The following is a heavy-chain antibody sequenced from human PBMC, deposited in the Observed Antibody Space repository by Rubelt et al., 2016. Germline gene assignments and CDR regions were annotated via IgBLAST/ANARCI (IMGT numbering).Heavy chain of an antibody. V-gene: IGHV4-34*01. Sequence: QVQLQQWGAGLVKPSETLSLTCAVYGGSFSGYSWTWIRKPPGKGLEWLGEIDHSGNTDYIPSLKSRISISVDTAKKQIYLKMSAVTAADTAVYYCARHDTGSFLFDFWGQGTPVTVSS. CDR1: GGSFSGYS. CDR2: IDHSGNT. D-gene: IGHD1-26*01. J-gene: IGHJ4*02. CDR3: ARHDTGSFLFDF.